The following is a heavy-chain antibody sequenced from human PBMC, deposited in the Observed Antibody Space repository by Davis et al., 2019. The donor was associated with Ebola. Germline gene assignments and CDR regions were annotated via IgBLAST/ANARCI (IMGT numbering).Heavy chain of an antibody. D-gene: IGHD3-3*01. J-gene: IGHJ5*02. V-gene: IGHV4-59*01. CDR3: ARVDYDFWSGYYGGSWFDP. Sequence: MPSETLSLTCTVSGGSISSYYWSWIRQPPGQGLEWIGYIYYSGSTNYNPSLKSRVTISVDTSKNQFSLKLSSVTAADTAVYYCARVDYDFWSGYYGGSWFDPWGQGTLVTVSS. CDR1: GGSISSYY. CDR2: IYYSGST.